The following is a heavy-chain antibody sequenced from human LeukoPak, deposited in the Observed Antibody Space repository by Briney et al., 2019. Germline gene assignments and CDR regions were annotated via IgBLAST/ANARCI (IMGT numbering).Heavy chain of an antibody. CDR3: AKDRQSNFDWLLYYYYMDV. V-gene: IGHV3-9*01. CDR1: GFTFDDYA. CDR2: ISWNSGSI. Sequence: GGSLRLSCAASGFTFDDYAMNWVRQAPGKGLGWVSGISWNSGSIGYADSVKGRFTISRDNSKNTLYLQMNSLRAEDTAVYYCAKDRQSNFDWLLYYYYMDVWGKGTTVTVSS. D-gene: IGHD3-9*01. J-gene: IGHJ6*03.